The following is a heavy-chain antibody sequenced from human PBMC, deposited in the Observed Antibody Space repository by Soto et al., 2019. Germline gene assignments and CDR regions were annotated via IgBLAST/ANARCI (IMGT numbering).Heavy chain of an antibody. CDR3: ATIGDFYYMDV. CDR1: GGSTSSSY. D-gene: IGHD4-17*01. CDR2: IYYSGST. V-gene: IGHV4-59*08. J-gene: IGHJ6*03. Sequence: SETLSLTCTVSGGSTSSSYWSWIRQPPGKGLEWIGYIYYSGSTNYNPSLKSRVTISVDTSKDQFSLKLSSVTAADTAVYYCATIGDFYYMDVWGKGTTVTVSS.